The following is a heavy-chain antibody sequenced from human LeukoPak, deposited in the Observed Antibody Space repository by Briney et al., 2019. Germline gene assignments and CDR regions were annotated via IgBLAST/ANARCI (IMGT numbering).Heavy chain of an antibody. CDR1: SGSISSDYW. Sequence: PSETLSLTCTISSGSISSDYWWSWVRQPPGKGLEWIGEIYHSGSTNYNPSLKSRVTILVDKSKNQFSLKLSSVTAADTAVYYCARGGYTSGWGRAFDIWGQGTLVTVSS. J-gene: IGHJ3*02. CDR3: ARGGYTSGWGRAFDI. D-gene: IGHD6-19*01. V-gene: IGHV4-4*02. CDR2: IYHSGST.